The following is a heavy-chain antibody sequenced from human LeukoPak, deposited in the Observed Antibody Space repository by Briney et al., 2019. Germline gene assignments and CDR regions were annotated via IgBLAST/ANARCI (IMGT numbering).Heavy chain of an antibody. CDR1: GFTFSSYG. CDR2: ISYDGSNK. J-gene: IGHJ1*01. Sequence: PGGSLRPSCAASGFTFSSYGMHWVRQAPGKGLEWVAVISYDGSNKYYADSVKGRFTISRDNSKNTLYLQMNSLRAEDTAVYYCAKDPIAAAGTFPPGAEYFQHWGQGTLVTVSS. D-gene: IGHD6-13*01. CDR3: AKDPIAAAGTFPPGAEYFQH. V-gene: IGHV3-30*18.